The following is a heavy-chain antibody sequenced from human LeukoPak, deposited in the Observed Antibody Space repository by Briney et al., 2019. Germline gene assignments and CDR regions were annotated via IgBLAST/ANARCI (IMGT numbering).Heavy chain of an antibody. J-gene: IGHJ3*01. CDR1: GASINSSNW. CDR2: IYHSGST. D-gene: IGHD3-22*01. Sequence: SETQSLTCAVSGASINSSNWWSWVRQSPGKGLEWIGEIYHSGSTNYNPSLKSRVTISVDKSKNQFSLKVTSVTAADTAMYYCARDQRYYDSSGYPEDGFDVWGQGTMVTVSS. CDR3: ARDQRYYDSSGYPEDGFDV. V-gene: IGHV4-4*02.